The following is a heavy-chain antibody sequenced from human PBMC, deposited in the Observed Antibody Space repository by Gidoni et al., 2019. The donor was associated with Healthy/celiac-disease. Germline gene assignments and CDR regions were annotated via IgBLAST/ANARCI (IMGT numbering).Heavy chain of an antibody. V-gene: IGHV4-39*07. Sequence: QLQLQESGPGLVKPSETLSLTCTVSGGSISRSSYYWGWIRQPPGKGLEWIGSIYYSGSTYYNPSLKSRVTISVDTSKNQFSLKLSSVTAADTAVYYCARDAAGPDIVLMVYAKISNWFDPWGQGTLVTVSS. CDR1: GGSISRSSYY. J-gene: IGHJ5*02. D-gene: IGHD2-8*01. CDR3: ARDAAGPDIVLMVYAKISNWFDP. CDR2: IYYSGST.